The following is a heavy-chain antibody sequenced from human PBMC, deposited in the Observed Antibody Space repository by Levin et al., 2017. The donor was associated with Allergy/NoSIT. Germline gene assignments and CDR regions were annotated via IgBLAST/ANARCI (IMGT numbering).Heavy chain of an antibody. CDR2: INSDGSST. J-gene: IGHJ5*02. CDR3: ARVGYFDWLLEERFDP. CDR1: GFTFSSYW. D-gene: IGHD3-9*01. V-gene: IGHV3-74*01. Sequence: GGSLRLSCAASGFTFSSYWMHWVRQAPGKGLVWVSRINSDGSSTSYADSVKGRFTISRDNAKNTLYLQMNSLRAEDTAVYYCARVGYFDWLLEERFDPWGQGTLVTVSS.